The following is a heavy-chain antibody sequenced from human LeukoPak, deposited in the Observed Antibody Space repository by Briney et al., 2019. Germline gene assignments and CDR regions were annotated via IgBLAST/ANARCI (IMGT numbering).Heavy chain of an antibody. CDR1: GFTFSSYE. Sequence: PGGSLRLSCAASGFTFSSYEMNWVRQAPGKGLEWVSYISSSGSTIYYADSVKGRFTISRDNSKNTLYLQMNSLRAEDTAVYYCARAVGTTVTSVFGYYYYYYMDVWGKGTTVTISS. J-gene: IGHJ6*03. D-gene: IGHD4-17*01. CDR2: ISSSGSTI. V-gene: IGHV3-48*03. CDR3: ARAVGTTVTSVFGYYYYYYMDV.